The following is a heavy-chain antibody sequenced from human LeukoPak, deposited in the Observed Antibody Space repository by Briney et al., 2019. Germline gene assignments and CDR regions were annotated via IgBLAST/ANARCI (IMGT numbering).Heavy chain of an antibody. D-gene: IGHD2-2*01. CDR3: ARGGDAEYCSSTSCYRGWYFDL. CDR1: GGSISSGSYY. V-gene: IGHV4-61*02. Sequence: SQTLSLTCTVSGGSISSGSYYWSWIRQPAGKGLEWIGRIYTSGSTNYNPSLKSRVTISVDTSKNQFSLKLSSVTAADTAVYYCARGGDAEYCSSTSCYRGWYFDLWGRGTLVTASS. J-gene: IGHJ2*01. CDR2: IYTSGST.